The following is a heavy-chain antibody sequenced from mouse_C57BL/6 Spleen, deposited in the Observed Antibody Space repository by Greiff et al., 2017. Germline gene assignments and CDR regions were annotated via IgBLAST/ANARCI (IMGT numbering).Heavy chain of an antibody. CDR3: ATTVVEDWYFDV. Sequence: QVQLQQSGAELARPGASVKMSCKASGYTFTSYTMHWVKQRPGQGLEWIGYINPSSGYTKYNQKFKDKATLTADKSSSTAYMQLSSLTSEDSAVYYCATTVVEDWYFDVWGTGTTVTVSS. CDR2: INPSSGYT. V-gene: IGHV1-4*01. CDR1: GYTFTSYT. J-gene: IGHJ1*03. D-gene: IGHD1-1*01.